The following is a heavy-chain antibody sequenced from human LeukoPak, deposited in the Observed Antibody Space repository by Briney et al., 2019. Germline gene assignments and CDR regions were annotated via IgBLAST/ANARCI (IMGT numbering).Heavy chain of an antibody. Sequence: SETLSLTCTVPGGSTTDYFWSWIRQPAGKGLEWIGEINHSGSTNYNPSLKSRVTISVDTSKNQFSLKLSSVTAADTAVYYCARGKGYYYDSSGYRYYFDYWGQGTLVTVSS. CDR3: ARGKGYYYDSSGYRYYFDY. D-gene: IGHD3-22*01. V-gene: IGHV4-34*01. CDR2: INHSGST. J-gene: IGHJ4*02. CDR1: GGSTTDYF.